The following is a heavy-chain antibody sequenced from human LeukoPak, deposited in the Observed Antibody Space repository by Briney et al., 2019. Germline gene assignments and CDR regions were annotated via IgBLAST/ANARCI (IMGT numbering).Heavy chain of an antibody. CDR1: GYSFTSYW. V-gene: IGHV5-51*01. CDR3: ARHIGGALYSYGRPPTDY. CDR2: IYPGDSDT. J-gene: IGHJ4*02. Sequence: RAGESLKISCKGSGYSFTSYWIGWVRQMPGKGLEWMGIIYPGDSDTRYSPSFQGQVTISADKSISTAYLQWSSLKASDTAMYYCARHIGGALYSYGRPPTDYWGQGTLVTVSS. D-gene: IGHD5-18*01.